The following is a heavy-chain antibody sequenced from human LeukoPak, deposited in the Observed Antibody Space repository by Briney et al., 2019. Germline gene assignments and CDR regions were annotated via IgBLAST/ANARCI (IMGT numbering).Heavy chain of an antibody. CDR2: ISGSGGST. D-gene: IGHD3-16*01. J-gene: IGHJ6*03. CDR3: ATYPAGGGYYYYYYYMDV. CDR1: GFTFSSYA. V-gene: IGHV3-23*01. Sequence: GGSLRLSCAASGFTFSSYAMSWVRQAPGKGLEWVSAISGSGGSTYYADSVKGRFTISRDNSKNTLYLQMNSLRAEDTAVYYCATYPAGGGYYYYYYYMDVWGKGTTVTVSS.